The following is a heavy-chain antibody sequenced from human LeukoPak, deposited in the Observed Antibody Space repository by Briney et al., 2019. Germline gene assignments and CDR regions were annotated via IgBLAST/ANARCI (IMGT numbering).Heavy chain of an antibody. CDR2: ISSSRSYI. CDR3: ARVVAVAGRAFDI. CDR1: GSTLSSHS. Sequence: PPQSLTPTSAASGSTLSSHSMNCVRLAPRTGLEWVSSISSSRSYIYYADSVKGRFTISRDNAKNSLYLQMNSLRAEDTAVYYCARVVAVAGRAFDIWGQGTMVTVSS. D-gene: IGHD6-19*01. J-gene: IGHJ3*02. V-gene: IGHV3-21*01.